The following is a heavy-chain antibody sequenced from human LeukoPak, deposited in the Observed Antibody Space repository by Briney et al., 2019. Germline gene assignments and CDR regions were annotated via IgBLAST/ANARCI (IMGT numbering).Heavy chain of an antibody. CDR3: AKNRGAGSHYYYHMDV. CDR2: IRYDGSNK. J-gene: IGHJ6*03. V-gene: IGHV3-30*02. CDR1: GFTFSSYG. Sequence: GGSLRLSCAASGFTFSSYGMHWVRQAPGKGLEWVAFIRYDGSNKYYADSVKGRFTISRDNSKNTLYLQLNSLRVEDTAVYYCAKNRGAGSHYYYHMDVWGKGTTVTVSS. D-gene: IGHD1-26*01.